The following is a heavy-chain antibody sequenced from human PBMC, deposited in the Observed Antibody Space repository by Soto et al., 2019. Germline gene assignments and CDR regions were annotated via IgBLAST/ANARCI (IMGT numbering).Heavy chain of an antibody. V-gene: IGHV3-21*01. CDR1: GFTFSSYS. J-gene: IGHJ3*02. CDR2: ISSSSSYI. D-gene: IGHD6-6*01. CDR3: ARNLEYSSSRDAFDI. Sequence: GGSLRLSCAASGFTFSSYSMNWVRQAPGKGLEWVSSISSSSSYIYYADSVKGRFTISRDNAKNSPYLQMNSLRAEDTAVYYCARNLEYSSSRDAFDIWGQGTMVTVSS.